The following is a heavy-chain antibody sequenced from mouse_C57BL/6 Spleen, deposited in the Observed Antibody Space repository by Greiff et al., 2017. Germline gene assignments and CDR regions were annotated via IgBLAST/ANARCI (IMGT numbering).Heavy chain of an antibody. CDR2: IYPGDGDT. D-gene: IGHD2-4*01. V-gene: IGHV1-82*01. Sequence: VQLQQSGPELVKPGASVKISCKASGYAFSSSWMHWVKQRPGRGLEWIGRIYPGDGDTNYNGKFKGKATLTADKSSSTAYMQLSSLTSEDSAVYFCARDDDYGWVAVWGKGTLVTVSA. J-gene: IGHJ3*01. CDR1: GYAFSSSW. CDR3: ARDDDYGWVAV.